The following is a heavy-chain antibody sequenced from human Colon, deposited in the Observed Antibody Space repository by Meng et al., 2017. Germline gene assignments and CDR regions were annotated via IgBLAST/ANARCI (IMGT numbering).Heavy chain of an antibody. V-gene: IGHV4-34*02. D-gene: IGHD4-17*01. CDR2: IDHFRIS. CDR3: ATGLRHGDWFDP. J-gene: IGHJ5*02. CDR1: GGSFSGFY. Sequence: VQIQEGGEGLLTPSVTLSLTCAVFGGSFSGFYWSWTRQRPGKGLEWIGEIDHFRISNYNSSLKGRLTMSVDTSKKQISLTLTSVTAADTAVYYCATGLRHGDWFDPWGPGTLVTVSS.